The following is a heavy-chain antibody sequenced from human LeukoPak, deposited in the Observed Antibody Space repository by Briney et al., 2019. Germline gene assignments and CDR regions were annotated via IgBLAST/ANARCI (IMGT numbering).Heavy chain of an antibody. CDR2: GST. D-gene: IGHD3-10*01. Sequence: GGSLRLSCAASGFTFSIYAMSWVRQAPGKGLEWVSAGSTYYADSVKGRFTISRDNSKNTLYLQMNSLRAEDTAVYYCARTYGSGTYYFDYRGQGTLVTVSS. J-gene: IGHJ4*02. V-gene: IGHV3-23*01. CDR1: GFTFSIYA. CDR3: ARTYGSGTYYFDY.